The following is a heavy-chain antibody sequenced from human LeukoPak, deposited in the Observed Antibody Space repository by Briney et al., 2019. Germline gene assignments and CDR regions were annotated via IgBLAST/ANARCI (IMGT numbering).Heavy chain of an antibody. CDR1: GGSISSYY. Sequence: SETLSLTCTVSGGSISSYYWSWIRQPPGKGLEWIGYIYYSGSTNYNPSLKSRVTISVDTSKNQFSLKLSSVTAADTAVYYCARWSTRSSDYWGQGTLVTVSS. CDR3: ARWSTRSSDY. CDR2: IYYSGST. D-gene: IGHD6-13*01. V-gene: IGHV4-59*01. J-gene: IGHJ4*02.